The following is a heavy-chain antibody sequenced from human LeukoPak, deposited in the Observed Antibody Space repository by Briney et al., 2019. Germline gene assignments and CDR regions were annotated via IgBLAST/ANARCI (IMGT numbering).Heavy chain of an antibody. Sequence: SETLSLTCTVSGGSISSGSYYWSWIRQPAGKGLEWIGRIYTSGSTNYNPSLKSRVTISVDTSKNQFSLKLSSVTAADTAVYYCARVPPPGDFWSGYSYYYYYYMDVWGKGTTVTVSS. D-gene: IGHD3-3*01. CDR1: GGSISSGSYY. V-gene: IGHV4-61*02. CDR2: IYTSGST. J-gene: IGHJ6*03. CDR3: ARVPPPGDFWSGYSYYYYYYMDV.